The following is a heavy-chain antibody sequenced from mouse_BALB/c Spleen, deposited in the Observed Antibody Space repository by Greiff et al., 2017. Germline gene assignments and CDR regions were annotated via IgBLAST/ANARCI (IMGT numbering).Heavy chain of an antibody. Sequence: EVQLQQSGPELVKPGASVKISCKASGYSFTGYFMNWVMQSHGKSLEWIGRINPYNGDTFYNQKFKGKATLTVDKSSSTAHMELRSLASEDSAVYYCARDYYYGSSQYYFDYWGQGTTLTVSS. CDR1: GYSFTGYF. J-gene: IGHJ2*01. V-gene: IGHV1-20*02. CDR2: INPYNGDT. D-gene: IGHD1-1*01. CDR3: ARDYYYGSSQYYFDY.